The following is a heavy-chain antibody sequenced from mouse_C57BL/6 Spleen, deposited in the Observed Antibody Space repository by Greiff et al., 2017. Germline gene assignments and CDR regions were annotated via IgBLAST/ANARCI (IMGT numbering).Heavy chain of an antibody. Sequence: QVQLQQPGAELVKPGASVKMSCKASGYTFTSYWITWVKRRPGQGLEWIGDIYPGSGSTNYNEKFKRKATLTVDTSASTAYMQLSSLTSEDSAVYYCARLGQYYFDYWGQVTTLTVSS. CDR1: GYTFTSYW. J-gene: IGHJ2*01. CDR2: IYPGSGST. D-gene: IGHD4-1*01. V-gene: IGHV1-55*01. CDR3: ARLGQYYFDY.